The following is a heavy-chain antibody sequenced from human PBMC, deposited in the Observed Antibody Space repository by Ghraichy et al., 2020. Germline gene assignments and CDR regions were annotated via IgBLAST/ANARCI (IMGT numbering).Heavy chain of an antibody. CDR3: ASGGDSSY. CDR1: GFTLSTYW. D-gene: IGHD3-22*01. CDR2: INTDGSGT. Sequence: GGSLRLSCAASGFTLSTYWMHWVRQAPGKGLVWVSRINTDGSGTNYADSVKGRFAISRDNAKNTLYLQMNSLGADDTAVYYCASGGDSSYWGQGTLVIVSS. J-gene: IGHJ4*02. V-gene: IGHV3-74*01.